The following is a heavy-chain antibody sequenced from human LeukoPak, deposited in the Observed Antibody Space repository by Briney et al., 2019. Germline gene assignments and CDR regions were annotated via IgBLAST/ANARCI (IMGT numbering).Heavy chain of an antibody. D-gene: IGHD5-18*01. Sequence: PSETLSLTCSVSDVSINSSYWSWIRQPPGKGLEWIGSMHYSGSTYYNRSLKSRVTMSVDTSKNQFSLNLNSVTAADTAVYFCARGSYSYGNAFDYWGQGTLVTVSS. CDR2: MHYSGST. CDR1: DVSINSSY. CDR3: ARGSYSYGNAFDY. V-gene: IGHV4-59*12. J-gene: IGHJ4*02.